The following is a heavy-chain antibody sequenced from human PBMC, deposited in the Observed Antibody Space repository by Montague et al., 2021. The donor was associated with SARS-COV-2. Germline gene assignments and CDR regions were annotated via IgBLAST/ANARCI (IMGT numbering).Heavy chain of an antibody. D-gene: IGHD3-22*01. V-gene: IGHV4-59*12. CDR1: GGSLNNYF. J-gene: IGHJ4*02. Sequence: SETLSLTCTVSGGSLNNYFWSWIRQPPGKGLERVGYISDSGSTKYNPSLQSRVTISVDTARNQFSLKVLSVAAADTAFYYCAGVDSNGPGEYWGQGILVSVSS. CDR3: AGVDSNGPGEY. CDR2: ISDSGST.